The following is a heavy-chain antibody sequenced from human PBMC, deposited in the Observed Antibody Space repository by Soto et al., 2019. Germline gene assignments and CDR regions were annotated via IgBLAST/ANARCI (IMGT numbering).Heavy chain of an antibody. D-gene: IGHD6-13*01. CDR3: ARAFGDSSSWYRGGGYYYYGMDV. V-gene: IGHV1-2*02. J-gene: IGHJ6*02. CDR1: GYTFTGYY. Sequence: ASVKVSCKASGYTFTGYYMHWVRQAPGQGLEWMGWINPNSGGANYAQKFQGRVTMTRDTSVSTAYMELSRLRSDDTAVYYCARAFGDSSSWYRGGGYYYYGMDVWGQGTTVTV. CDR2: INPNSGGA.